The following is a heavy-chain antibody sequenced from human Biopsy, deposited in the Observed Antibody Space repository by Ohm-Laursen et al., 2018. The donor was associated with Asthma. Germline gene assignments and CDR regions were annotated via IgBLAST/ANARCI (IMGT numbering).Heavy chain of an antibody. CDR2: IMTVFGTT. V-gene: IGHV1-69*13. J-gene: IGHJ6*02. D-gene: IGHD6-19*01. Sequence: SVKVSCKAPGGTFSNFAISWVRQAPGQGLEWLGGIMTVFGTTNYAQKFQGRVIITADESTSTAYMEVTSLRSEDTAIYYCARCQVGYSSGWSLLLKKIYYSGMDVWGQGTAVTVSS. CDR3: ARCQVGYSSGWSLLLKKIYYSGMDV. CDR1: GGTFSNFA.